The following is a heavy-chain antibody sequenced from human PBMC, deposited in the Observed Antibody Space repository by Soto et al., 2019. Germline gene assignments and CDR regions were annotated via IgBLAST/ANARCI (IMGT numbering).Heavy chain of an antibody. CDR1: GGYISGGYSS. CDR2: IYNSGST. Sequence: QLQLQESGSGLVKPSQTLSLTCAVSGGYISGGYSSWSWIRQPPGKGLEWIGFIYNSGSTYYNSSLKSRVHISVDRSKNHFFLNLTSVTAADTAVYYCATYRKFFQICGQGTKVTVSS. J-gene: IGHJ3*02. V-gene: IGHV4-30-2*01. CDR3: ATYRKFFQI.